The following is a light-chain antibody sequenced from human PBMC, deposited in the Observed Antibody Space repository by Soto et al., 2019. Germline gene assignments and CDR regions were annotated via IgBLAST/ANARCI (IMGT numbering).Light chain of an antibody. CDR2: PAS. CDR1: EGISGR. J-gene: IGKJ4*01. CDR3: LKLYRYPLT. Sequence: IQLTQSPSSLSASVGDRVTITCRASEGISGRLAWYQRKPGKVPTLLIYPASSFQRGVPSRFSGSASGTDFSLTITSLQPEDFATYYCLKLYRYPLTFGGGTTVDIK. V-gene: IGKV1-9*01.